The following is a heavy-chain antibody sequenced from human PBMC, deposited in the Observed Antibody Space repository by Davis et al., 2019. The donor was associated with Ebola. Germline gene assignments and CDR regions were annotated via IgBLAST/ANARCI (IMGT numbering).Heavy chain of an antibody. D-gene: IGHD6-19*01. V-gene: IGHV3-23*01. J-gene: IGHJ5*02. CDR1: GFIFSSAP. Sequence: PGGSLRLSCTASGFIFSSAPMSWVRQAPGKGLEWVSTIGTSSDPYYADSVKGRFTISRDNSENTLSLRMNSLRVEDTAIYYCTRLLSSGWYNWFDPWGQGTLVTVSS. CDR3: TRLLSSGWYNWFDP. CDR2: IGTSSDP.